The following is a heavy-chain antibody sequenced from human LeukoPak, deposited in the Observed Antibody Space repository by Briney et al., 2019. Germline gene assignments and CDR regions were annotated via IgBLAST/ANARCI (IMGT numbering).Heavy chain of an antibody. D-gene: IGHD3-22*01. Sequence: GRSLRLSCAASGFTISSYAMHWVRQAPDKGLEWVAVISYDGSRKYYADSVKGRFTISIDNSKNTLYLQMNSLRAEDTAVFYCARVHPEVVTFDCWGQGPLVTVSS. CDR1: GFTISSYA. V-gene: IGHV3-30*01. CDR2: ISYDGSRK. CDR3: ARVHPEVVTFDC. J-gene: IGHJ4*02.